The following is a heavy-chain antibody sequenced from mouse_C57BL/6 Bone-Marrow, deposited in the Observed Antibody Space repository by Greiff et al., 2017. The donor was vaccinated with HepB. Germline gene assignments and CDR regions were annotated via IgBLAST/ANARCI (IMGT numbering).Heavy chain of an antibody. CDR3: AKGITTVPDY. V-gene: IGHV1-69*01. CDR2: IDPSDSYT. D-gene: IGHD1-1*01. CDR1: GYTFTSYW. J-gene: IGHJ2*01. Sequence: VQLQQPGAELVMPGASVKLSCKASGYTFTSYWMHWVKQRPGQGLEWIGEIDPSDSYTNYNQKFKGKSTLTVDKSSSTAYMQLSSLTSEDSAVYYCAKGITTVPDYWGQGTTLTVSS.